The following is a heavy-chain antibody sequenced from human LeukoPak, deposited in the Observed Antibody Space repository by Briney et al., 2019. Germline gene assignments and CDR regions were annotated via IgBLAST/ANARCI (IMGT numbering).Heavy chain of an antibody. V-gene: IGHV3-21*01. CDR3: ASKRITNAFDI. J-gene: IGHJ3*02. CDR2: ISSSSSYI. Sequence: PGGSLRLSCAASGFTFSSYSMNWVRQAPGKGLEWVSSISSSSSYIYYADSVKGRSTISRDNAKNSLYLQMNSLRAEDTAVYYCASKRITNAFDIWGQGTMVTVSS. D-gene: IGHD3-3*01. CDR1: GFTFSSYS.